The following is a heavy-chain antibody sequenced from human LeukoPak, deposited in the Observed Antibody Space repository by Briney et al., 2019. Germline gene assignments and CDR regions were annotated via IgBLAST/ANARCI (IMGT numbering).Heavy chain of an antibody. V-gene: IGHV4-38-2*02. CDR1: GYSISSGYY. CDR3: ARGYSYGLVRSFDY. J-gene: IGHJ4*02. D-gene: IGHD5-18*01. CDR2: IYHSGST. Sequence: PSETLSLTCTVSGYSISSGYYWGWIRQSPGKGLEWIGSIYHSGSTYYNPSLKSRVTISVDTSKNQFSLKLSSVTAADTAVYYCARGYSYGLVRSFDYWGQGTLVTVSS.